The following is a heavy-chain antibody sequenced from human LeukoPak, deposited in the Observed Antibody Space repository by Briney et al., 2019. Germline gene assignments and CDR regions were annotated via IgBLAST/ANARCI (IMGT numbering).Heavy chain of an antibody. Sequence: ASVKVSCKASGYTFTGYYMHWVRQAPGQGLEWMGWINPNSGGTNYAQKFQGRVTMTRNTSISTAYMELSSLRSEDTAVYYRARVGGSYYFDYWGQGTLVTVSS. CDR1: GYTFTGYY. J-gene: IGHJ4*02. CDR2: INPNSGGT. D-gene: IGHD1-26*01. V-gene: IGHV1-2*02. CDR3: ARVGGSYYFDY.